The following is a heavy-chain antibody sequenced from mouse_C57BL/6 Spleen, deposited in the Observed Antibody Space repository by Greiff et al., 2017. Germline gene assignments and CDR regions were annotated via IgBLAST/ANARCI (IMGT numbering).Heavy chain of an antibody. CDR2: IDPSDSYT. J-gene: IGHJ4*01. D-gene: IGHD1-1*01. CDR3: ACYYGSSRYAMDY. CDR1: GYTFTSYW. Sequence: QVQLQQPGAELVMPGASVKLSCKASGYTFTSYWMHWVKQRPGQGLEWIGEIDPSDSYTNYNQKFKGKSTLTVDKSSSTAYMQLSSLTSEDSAVYYCACYYGSSRYAMDYWGQGTSVTVSS. V-gene: IGHV1-69*01.